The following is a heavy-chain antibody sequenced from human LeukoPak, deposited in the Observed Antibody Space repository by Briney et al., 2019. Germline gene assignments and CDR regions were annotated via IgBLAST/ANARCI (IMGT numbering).Heavy chain of an antibody. CDR3: ARPICSPPYAFDI. CDR2: IYYSGST. J-gene: IGHJ3*02. V-gene: IGHV4-61*01. D-gene: IGHD2-15*01. CDR1: GGSVSSGSYY. Sequence: SETLSLTCTVSGGSVSSGSYYWSWIRQPPGKGLEWIGYIYYSGSTNYNPSLKSRVTISVDTSKNQFSLKLSSVTAADTAVYYCARPICSPPYAFDIWGQGTMVTVSS.